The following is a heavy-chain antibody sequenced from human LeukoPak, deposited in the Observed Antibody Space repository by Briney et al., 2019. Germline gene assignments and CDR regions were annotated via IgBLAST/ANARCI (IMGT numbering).Heavy chain of an antibody. CDR1: GIYD. D-gene: IGHD3-22*01. CDR3: AREGYSSGYAGAFDV. CDR2: ISDNDENT. J-gene: IGHJ3*01. V-gene: IGHV3-23*01. Sequence: GGSLRLSCAASGIYDMSWVRQAPGKGLEWVSSISDNDENTYYADSVKGRFTISRDNSKNTLYLQMNSLRIEDTALYYCAREGYSSGYAGAFDVWGQGTMVTVSS.